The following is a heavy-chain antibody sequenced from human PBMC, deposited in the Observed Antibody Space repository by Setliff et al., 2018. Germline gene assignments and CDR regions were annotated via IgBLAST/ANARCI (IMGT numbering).Heavy chain of an antibody. CDR2: IYTDGST. CDR3: ARVTGFAYMDV. Sequence: SETLSLTCTVSGGSLSSYNYWSWIRQPAGKGLEWLGQIYTDGSTNYNPSLKSRVHLSIETSKNHFSLMLRSVTAADTAVYFCARVTGFAYMDVWGKGTTVTVSS. V-gene: IGHV4-61*09. J-gene: IGHJ6*03. D-gene: IGHD3-3*01. CDR1: GGSLSSYNY.